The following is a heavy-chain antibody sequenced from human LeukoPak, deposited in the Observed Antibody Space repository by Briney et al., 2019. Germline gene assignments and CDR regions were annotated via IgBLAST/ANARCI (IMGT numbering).Heavy chain of an antibody. CDR2: IRYDGSNK. Sequence: GGSLRLSCAASGFTFRDYAMHWVRQAPGKGLEWVAFIRYDGSNKYYADSVKGRFTISRDNSKNTLYLQMNSLRAEDTAVYYCAKETGGYNNWFDPWGQGTLVTVSS. V-gene: IGHV3-30*02. CDR3: AKETGGYNNWFDP. CDR1: GFTFRDYA. J-gene: IGHJ5*02. D-gene: IGHD5-18*01.